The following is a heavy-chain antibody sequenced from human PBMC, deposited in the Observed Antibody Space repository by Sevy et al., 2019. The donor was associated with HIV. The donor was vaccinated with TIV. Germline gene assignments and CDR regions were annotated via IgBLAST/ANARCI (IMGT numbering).Heavy chain of an antibody. D-gene: IGHD2-15*01. V-gene: IGHV3-11*01. CDR1: GFTFSDYY. CDR2: ISDRGSTI. CDR3: ARAGSLRYFAL. J-gene: IGHJ2*01. Sequence: GGSLRLSCAASGFTFSDYYMSWIRQAPGRGLEWISYISDRGSTIYYADSVRGRFTISRDNTKNSLFLQMNSLRGEDTAVYYSARAGSLRYFALWGRGTLVTDSS.